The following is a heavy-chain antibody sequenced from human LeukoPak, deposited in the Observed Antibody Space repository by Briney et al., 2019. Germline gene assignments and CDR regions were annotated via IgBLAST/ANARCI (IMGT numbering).Heavy chain of an antibody. V-gene: IGHV4-34*01. Sequence: PSETLSLTCAVYGGSFSGYYWSWIRQPPGKGLEWIGEINHSGSTNYNPSLKSRVTISVDTSKNQFSLKLSSVPAADTDVYYCERGATYDSSGYYYVPYYMDVWGKGTTVTVSS. CDR2: INHSGST. J-gene: IGHJ6*03. CDR1: GGSFSGYY. D-gene: IGHD3-22*01. CDR3: ERGATYDSSGYYYVPYYMDV.